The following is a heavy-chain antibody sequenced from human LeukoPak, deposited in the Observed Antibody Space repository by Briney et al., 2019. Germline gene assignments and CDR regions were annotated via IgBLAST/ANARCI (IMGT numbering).Heavy chain of an antibody. Sequence: ASVKVSCKASGGTFSSYAISWVRQAPGQGLEWMGRIIPILGIANYAQKFQGRVTITADKSTSTAYMELSSLRSEDTAVYYRARFATGRFDYWGQGTLVTVSS. J-gene: IGHJ4*02. V-gene: IGHV1-69*04. CDR3: ARFATGRFDY. CDR1: GGTFSSYA. CDR2: IIPILGIA. D-gene: IGHD3-9*01.